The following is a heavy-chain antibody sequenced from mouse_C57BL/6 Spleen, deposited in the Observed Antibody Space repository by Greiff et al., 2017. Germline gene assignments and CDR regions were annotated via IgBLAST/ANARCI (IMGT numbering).Heavy chain of an antibody. J-gene: IGHJ3*01. Sequence: QVQLQQSGAELARPGASVKMSCKASGYTFTSYTMHWVKQRPGQGLEWIGYINPSSGYTKYYQKFKDKATLTADKSSSTAYMQLSSLTSEDAAVYYCARMVELGQWFAYWGQGTLVTVSA. CDR2: INPSSGYT. CDR3: ARMVELGQWFAY. V-gene: IGHV1-4*01. D-gene: IGHD4-1*01. CDR1: GYTFTSYT.